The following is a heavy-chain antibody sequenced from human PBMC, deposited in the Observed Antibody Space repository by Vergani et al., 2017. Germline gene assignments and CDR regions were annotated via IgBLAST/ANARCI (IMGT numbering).Heavy chain of an antibody. J-gene: IGHJ4*02. Sequence: EVQLVESGGGLVQPGGSLRLSCAASGFTFSSYWLSWVRQAPGKGLEWVANIKQDGSGKYYVDSVKGRFTISRDNAKNSLYLQMNSLRAEDTVLYYCASDSSGYYYYFDYWGQGTLVTVSS. CDR3: ASDSSGYYYYFDY. CDR2: IKQDGSGK. D-gene: IGHD3-22*01. CDR1: GFTFSSYW. V-gene: IGHV3-7*03.